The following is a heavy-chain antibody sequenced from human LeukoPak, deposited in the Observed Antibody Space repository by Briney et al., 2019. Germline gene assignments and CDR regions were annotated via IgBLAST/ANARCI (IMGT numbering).Heavy chain of an antibody. D-gene: IGHD2-2*01. CDR1: GFTFSSYA. CDR2: ISYDGSNK. CDR3: ARDRLPRGYCSSTSCYSDAFDI. Sequence: TGGSLRLSCAASGFTFSSYAMHWVRQAPGKGLEWVAVISYDGSNKYYADSVKGRFTISRDNSKNTLYLQMNSLRAEDTAVYYCARDRLPRGYCSSTSCYSDAFDIWGQGTMVTVSS. J-gene: IGHJ3*02. V-gene: IGHV3-30-3*01.